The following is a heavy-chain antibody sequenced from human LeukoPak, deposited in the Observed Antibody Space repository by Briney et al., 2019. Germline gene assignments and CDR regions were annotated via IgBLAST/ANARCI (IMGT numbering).Heavy chain of an antibody. CDR2: FSGSGGST. CDR1: GFTFTDTY. D-gene: IGHD3-10*01. CDR3: AKGSDPSRWFGEFNVKLPRPIRHYYFDS. Sequence: GGSLRLSCAVSGFTFTDTYMTWIRQAPGKGLECISGFSGSGGSTYYADSVKGRFTISRDNSKNTLYLQMNSLRAEDTAVYYCAKGSDPSRWFGEFNVKLPRPIRHYYFDSWGQGTLVTVSS. J-gene: IGHJ4*02. V-gene: IGHV3-23*01.